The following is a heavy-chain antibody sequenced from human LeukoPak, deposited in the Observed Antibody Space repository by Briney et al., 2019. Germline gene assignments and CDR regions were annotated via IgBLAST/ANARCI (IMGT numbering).Heavy chain of an antibody. V-gene: IGHV4-34*01. CDR3: ARAGCSSTSCYSHYYYYGMDV. CDR2: INHSGST. J-gene: IGHJ6*04. CDR1: GGSFSGYY. D-gene: IGHD2-2*01. Sequence: SETLSLTCAVYGGSFSGYYWSWIRQPPGKGLEWIGEINHSGSTNYNPSPKSRVTISVDTSKNQFSLKLSSVTAADTAVYYCARAGCSSTSCYSHYYYYGMDVWGKGTTVTVSS.